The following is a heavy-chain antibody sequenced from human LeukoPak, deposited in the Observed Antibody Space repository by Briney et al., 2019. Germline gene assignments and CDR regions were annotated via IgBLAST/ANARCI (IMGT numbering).Heavy chain of an antibody. CDR3: ARYTWIQSIFGPNWFDP. CDR2: IIPIFGTA. CDR1: GGTFSSYA. D-gene: IGHD5-18*01. Sequence: SVKVSCKASGGTFSSYAISWVRQAPGQGLEWMGGIIPIFGTANYAQKFQGRVTITADESTSTAYMGLSSLRSEDTAVYYCARYTWIQSIFGPNWFDPWGQGTLVTVSS. V-gene: IGHV1-69*13. J-gene: IGHJ5*02.